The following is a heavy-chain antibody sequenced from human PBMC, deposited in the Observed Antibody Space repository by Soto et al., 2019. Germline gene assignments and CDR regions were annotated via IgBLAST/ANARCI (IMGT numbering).Heavy chain of an antibody. CDR3: ASSRVDTAMVGFDY. Sequence: QVQLVESGGGVVQPGRSLRLSCAASGFTFSSYAMHWVRQAPGKGLEWVAVISYDGSNKYYADSVKGRFTISRDNSKNTLYLQMNSLRAEDTAVYYCASSRVDTAMVGFDYWGQGTLVTVSS. J-gene: IGHJ4*02. V-gene: IGHV3-30-3*01. D-gene: IGHD5-18*01. CDR1: GFTFSSYA. CDR2: ISYDGSNK.